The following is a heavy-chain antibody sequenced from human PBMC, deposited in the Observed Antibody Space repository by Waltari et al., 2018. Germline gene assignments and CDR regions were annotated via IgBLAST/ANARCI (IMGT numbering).Heavy chain of an antibody. CDR3: ASDRITGIEYFLH. V-gene: IGHV1-69*04. CDR1: GGTFNTQT. D-gene: IGHD1-1*01. CDR2: IIPVLDRT. Sequence: QVQLVQSGAEVKKPGSSVRVSCKSSGGTFNTQTFSWVRQAPGQGLEWMGGIIPVLDRTVYAQKFQGRVTITADKSTSSAYMELSSLRSEDTAVYYCASDRITGIEYFLHWGQGTLVTV. J-gene: IGHJ1*01.